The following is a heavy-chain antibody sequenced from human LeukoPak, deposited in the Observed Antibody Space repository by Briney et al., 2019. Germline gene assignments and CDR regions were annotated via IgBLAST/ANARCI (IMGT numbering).Heavy chain of an antibody. D-gene: IGHD3-9*01. CDR2: IYHSGST. J-gene: IGHJ5*02. V-gene: IGHV4-30-2*01. Sequence: PSETLSLTCAVSGDSISSGGYSWSWIRQPPGKGLEWIGYIYHSGSTYYNPSLKSRVTISVDRSKNQFSLKLSSVTAADTAVYYCARGGRYFDWFTFDPWGQGTLVTVSS. CDR3: ARGGRYFDWFTFDP. CDR1: GDSISSGGYS.